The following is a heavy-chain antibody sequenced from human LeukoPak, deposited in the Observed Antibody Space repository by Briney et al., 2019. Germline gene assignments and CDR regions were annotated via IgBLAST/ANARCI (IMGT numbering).Heavy chain of an antibody. V-gene: IGHV4-34*01. D-gene: IGHD3-3*01. Sequence: SETLSLTCAVYGGSFSGYYWSWIRQPPGKGLEWIGEINHSGSTNYNPSLKSRVTISLDTSKKQFSLKLSSVTAADTAAYYCARDSSFGRSGYFAFDIWGQGTMVTVSS. J-gene: IGHJ3*02. CDR2: INHSGST. CDR1: GGSFSGYY. CDR3: ARDSSFGRSGYFAFDI.